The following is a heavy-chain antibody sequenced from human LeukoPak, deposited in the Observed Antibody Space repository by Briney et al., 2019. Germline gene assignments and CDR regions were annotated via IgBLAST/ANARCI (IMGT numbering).Heavy chain of an antibody. Sequence: PGRPLRLSCAASGFTFSSCAMSWVRQAPGKGLEWVSAISGSGGRTYYADSVKGRYTISRDNSMDTLYLQMNSLRADDTAVYYCAKGARWELPLDYWGQGTLVTVSS. D-gene: IGHD1-26*01. CDR2: ISGSGGRT. V-gene: IGHV3-23*01. CDR1: GFTFSSCA. CDR3: AKGARWELPLDY. J-gene: IGHJ4*02.